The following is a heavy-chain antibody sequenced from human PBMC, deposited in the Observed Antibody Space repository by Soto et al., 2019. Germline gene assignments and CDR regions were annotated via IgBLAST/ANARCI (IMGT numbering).Heavy chain of an antibody. J-gene: IGHJ6*02. Sequence: QLQLQESGPGLVQASETLSLTCTVSGSSITAYHWSWIRQFPGHKLEWIGYLYDGGTTDYNPALKSRVPISADTSKNNCTLTRRSVTAADAAGYCSGRVLEALGRTFFGMGVWCPGTTVIVSS. CDR2: LYDGGTT. D-gene: IGHD3-3*01. CDR3: GRVLEALGRTFFGMGV. CDR1: GSSITAYH. V-gene: IGHV4-59*01.